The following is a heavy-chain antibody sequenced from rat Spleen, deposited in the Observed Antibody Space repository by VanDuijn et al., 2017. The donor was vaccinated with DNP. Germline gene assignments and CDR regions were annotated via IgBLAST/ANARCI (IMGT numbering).Heavy chain of an antibody. CDR2: ITRSGGST. D-gene: IGHD1-4*01. J-gene: IGHJ2*01. CDR1: GFTFNNYW. CDR3: ARSIPAIRGYYFDY. Sequence: EVQLVESGGDLVQPGRSLKLSCVASGFTFNNYWMTWIRQVPGKGLEWVASITRSGGSTYYPDSVKGRFTISRDNANSTLYLQVNSLRSEDTATYYCARSIPAIRGYYFDYWGQGVMVTVSS. V-gene: IGHV5-31*01.